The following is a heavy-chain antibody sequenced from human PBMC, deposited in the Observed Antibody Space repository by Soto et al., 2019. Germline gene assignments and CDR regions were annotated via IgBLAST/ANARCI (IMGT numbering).Heavy chain of an antibody. CDR3: ARFYYDSSGYLPSPYYYYYGMDV. CDR1: GFTLSSYW. V-gene: IGHV3-7*04. Sequence: GGSLRLSCAASGFTLSSYWMSWVRQAPGKGLEWVANIKQDGSEKYYVDSVKGRFTISRDNAKNSLYLQMNSLRAEDTAVYYCARFYYDSSGYLPSPYYYYYGMDVWGQGTAVTVSS. D-gene: IGHD3-22*01. J-gene: IGHJ6*02. CDR2: IKQDGSEK.